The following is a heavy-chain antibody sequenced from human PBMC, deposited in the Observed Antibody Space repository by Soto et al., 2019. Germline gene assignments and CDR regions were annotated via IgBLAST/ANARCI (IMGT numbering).Heavy chain of an antibody. CDR3: TRDPSRGSDWARYFDL. J-gene: IGHJ2*01. CDR2: ISYDGSNK. CDR1: GFTFSSYA. V-gene: IGHV3-30-3*01. D-gene: IGHD1-26*01. Sequence: GGSLRLSCAASGFTFSSYAMHWVRQAPGKGLEWVAVISYDGSNKYYADSVKGRFTISRDNAKSSVYLQMNSLRADDTAVYYCTRDPSRGSDWARYFDLWGRGTLVTVSS.